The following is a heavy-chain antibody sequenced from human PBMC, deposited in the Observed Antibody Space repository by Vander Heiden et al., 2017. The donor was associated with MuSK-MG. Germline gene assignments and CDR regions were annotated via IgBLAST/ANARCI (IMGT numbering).Heavy chain of an antibody. V-gene: IGHV3-7*03. J-gene: IGHJ4*02. CDR2: IKDDGSYQ. CDR1: GFTFSTYW. D-gene: IGHD2-15*01. CDR3: AREVPGGRVQLDS. Sequence: EVQLVESGGGLVQPGGSMRLSCAASGFTFSTYWMSWVRQTPGKGLEWLGNIKDDGSYQNYVDSVKGRFTISRDNAKNLLFLQMHSLTVEDTAIFYCAREVPGGRVQLDSWGQGTQVTVSS.